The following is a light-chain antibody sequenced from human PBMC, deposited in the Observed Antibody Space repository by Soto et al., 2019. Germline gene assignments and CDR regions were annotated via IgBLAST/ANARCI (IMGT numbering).Light chain of an antibody. CDR1: SGHSSYA. J-gene: IGLJ2*01. CDR2: LNSDGSH. CDR3: QTWVTGIQI. V-gene: IGLV4-69*01. Sequence: QSVLTQSPSASASLGASVKLTCTLSSGHSSYAIAWHQQQPEKGPRYLMKLNSDGSHSKGDGIPDRFSSSSSGAERYLTISSLQSEDEADYYCQTWVTGIQIFGGGTQLTVL.